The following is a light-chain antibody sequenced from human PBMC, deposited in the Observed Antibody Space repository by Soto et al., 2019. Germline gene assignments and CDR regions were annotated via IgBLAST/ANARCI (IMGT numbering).Light chain of an antibody. V-gene: IGKV3-15*01. J-gene: IGKJ1*01. Sequence: EIVLTQSPGTLSLSPGERATLSCRASQSVGSDLAWYQQKPGQAPRLLIHGASTRATGIPARFSGSGSGTEFTLTISSLQSEDFAIYYCQRQSNWPRTFGQGTKVDIK. CDR1: QSVGSD. CDR3: QRQSNWPRT. CDR2: GAS.